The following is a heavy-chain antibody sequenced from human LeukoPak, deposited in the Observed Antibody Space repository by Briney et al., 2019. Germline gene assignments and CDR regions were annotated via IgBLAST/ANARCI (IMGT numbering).Heavy chain of an antibody. D-gene: IGHD3-10*01. J-gene: IGHJ4*02. Sequence: PSETLSLTCAVYGGSFSGYYWSWIRPPPGKGLEWIGEINHSGSTNYNPSLKSRVTISVDTSKNQFSLKLRSVTAADTAVYYCARLWFGELVTDSWGQGTLVTVSS. V-gene: IGHV4-34*01. CDR3: ARLWFGELVTDS. CDR1: GGSFSGYY. CDR2: INHSGST.